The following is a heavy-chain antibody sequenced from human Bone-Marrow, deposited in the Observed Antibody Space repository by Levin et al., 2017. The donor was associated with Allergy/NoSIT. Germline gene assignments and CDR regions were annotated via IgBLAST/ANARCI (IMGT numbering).Heavy chain of an antibody. CDR3: ARGTFHGASDAFDV. J-gene: IGHJ3*01. D-gene: IGHD1/OR15-1a*01. V-gene: IGHV4-31*03. CDR1: GGSISGGGYY. CDR2: IPYIGST. Sequence: SQTLSLTCTVSGGSISGGGYYWCWIRQPPGMGLEWFGGIPYIGSTPSNPSFKSRLPISADTSDKQFSLKMSSVTAADTAVFYCARGTFHGASDAFDVWGQGTIVTVSS.